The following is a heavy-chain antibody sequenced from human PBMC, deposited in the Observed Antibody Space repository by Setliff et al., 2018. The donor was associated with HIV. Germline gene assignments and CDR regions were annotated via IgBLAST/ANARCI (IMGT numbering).Heavy chain of an antibody. CDR3: ARMVSDYIGHSDY. Sequence: SETLSLTCTVSGDSISSHYWSWIRQPPGKGLEWIGEINHSGSTNYNPSLKSRVTISVDTSKNQFSLRLSSVTASDTAVYYCARMVSDYIGHSDYWGQGTLVTVSS. V-gene: IGHV4-34*01. CDR1: GDSISSHY. CDR2: INHSGST. D-gene: IGHD3-16*01. J-gene: IGHJ4*02.